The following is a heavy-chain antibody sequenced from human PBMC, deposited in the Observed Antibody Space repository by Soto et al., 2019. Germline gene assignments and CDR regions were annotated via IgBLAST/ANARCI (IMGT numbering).Heavy chain of an antibody. V-gene: IGHV4-59*13. CDR1: GGSMRGYS. Sequence: SETLSLTCKVSGGSMRGYSWSWIRQTPGEGLEWIGYVSHSGRTDYSPSLKNRVTISLDMSKNHFALHVNSVDPADTAVYYCARVAMENYHDMWSGSTSSALDVWGQGTTVTVSS. D-gene: IGHD3-3*01. CDR3: ARVAMENYHDMWSGSTSSALDV. CDR2: VSHSGRT. J-gene: IGHJ6*02.